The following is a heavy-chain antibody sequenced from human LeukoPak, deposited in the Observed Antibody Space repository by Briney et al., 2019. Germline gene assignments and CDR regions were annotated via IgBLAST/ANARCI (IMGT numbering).Heavy chain of an antibody. Sequence: GASVKVSCKASGGTFSSYAISWVRQAPGQGLEWMGGIIPIFGTANYAQKFQGRVTITADESTSTAYMELSSPRSEDTAVYYCAEGRPGDGYSDYWGQGTLVTVSS. CDR2: IIPIFGTA. CDR3: AEGRPGDGYSDY. D-gene: IGHD5-24*01. V-gene: IGHV1-69*13. J-gene: IGHJ4*02. CDR1: GGTFSSYA.